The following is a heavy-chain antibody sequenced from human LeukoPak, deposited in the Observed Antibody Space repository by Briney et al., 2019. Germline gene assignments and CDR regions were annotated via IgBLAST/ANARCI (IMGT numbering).Heavy chain of an antibody. D-gene: IGHD3-22*01. CDR2: ISGSGGST. CDR3: AKDLSGLYSGDSSGYYFDY. CDR1: GFTFSSSW. Sequence: GGSLRLSCAASGFTFSSSWMHWVRQAPGKGLEWVSAISGSGGSTYYADSVKGRFTISRDNSKNTLYLQMNSLRAEDTAVYYCAKDLSGLYSGDSSGYYFDYWGQGTLVTVSS. J-gene: IGHJ4*02. V-gene: IGHV3-23*01.